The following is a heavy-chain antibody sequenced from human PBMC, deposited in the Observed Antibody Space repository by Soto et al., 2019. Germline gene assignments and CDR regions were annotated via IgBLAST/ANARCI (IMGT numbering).Heavy chain of an antibody. Sequence: GASVKVSCKSSGYTFTGYYIHWVRLAPGQGLEWMGWINPNNGATKYAQKFQGRVTMTRDTSISTAYMELSRLRSDDTAVFYCARDREQLVDFDYWGQGTLVTVSS. J-gene: IGHJ4*02. CDR2: INPNNGAT. CDR1: GYTFTGYY. V-gene: IGHV1-2*02. D-gene: IGHD6-6*01. CDR3: ARDREQLVDFDY.